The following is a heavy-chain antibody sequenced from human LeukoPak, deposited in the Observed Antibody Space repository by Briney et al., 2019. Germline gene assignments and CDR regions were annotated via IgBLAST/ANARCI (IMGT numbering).Heavy chain of an antibody. V-gene: IGHV4-39*07. J-gene: IGHJ4*02. CDR2: IYFTGST. Sequence: SETLSLTCTVSGGSISSSSHYWGWIRQPPGKGLEWIGSIYFTGSTHYNPSLKSRVTISVDTSKNQFSLKLSSVTAADTAVYYCARITVRGGSSFDYWGQGTLVTVSS. CDR1: GGSISSSSHY. CDR3: ARITVRGGSSFDY. D-gene: IGHD6-13*01.